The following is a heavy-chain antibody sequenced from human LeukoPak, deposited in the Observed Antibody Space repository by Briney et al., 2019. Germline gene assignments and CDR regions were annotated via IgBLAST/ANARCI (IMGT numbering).Heavy chain of an antibody. CDR1: GFTFSSYA. J-gene: IGHJ5*02. CDR3: AKAEGFLEWFPS. D-gene: IGHD3-3*01. V-gene: IGHV3-23*01. CDR2: ISGSGGST. Sequence: GGSLRLSCAASGFTFSSYAMSWVRQAPGKGLEWVSAISGSGGSTYYADSVKGRFTISRDNSKNTLYLQMNSLRAEGTAVYYCAKAEGFLEWFPSWGQGTLVTVSS.